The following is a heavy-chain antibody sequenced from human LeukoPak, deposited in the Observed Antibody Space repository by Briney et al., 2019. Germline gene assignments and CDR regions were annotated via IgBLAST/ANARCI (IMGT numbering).Heavy chain of an antibody. Sequence: GGSLRLSCAASGFTFSSYSMNWVRQAPGKGLEWVSSISSSSSYIYYADSVNGRFTISRDNAKNSLYLQMNSLRAEDTAVYYCAGYDSSGYYDYWGQGTLVTVSS. CDR1: GFTFSSYS. J-gene: IGHJ4*02. CDR3: AGYDSSGYYDY. D-gene: IGHD3-22*01. V-gene: IGHV3-21*01. CDR2: ISSSSSYI.